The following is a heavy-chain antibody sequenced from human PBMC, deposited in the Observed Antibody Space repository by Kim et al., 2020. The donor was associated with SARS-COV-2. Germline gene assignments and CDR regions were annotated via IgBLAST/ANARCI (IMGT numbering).Heavy chain of an antibody. CDR3: ARAASGSPPYYFDY. J-gene: IGHJ4*02. D-gene: IGHD1-26*01. V-gene: IGHV4-59*01. Sequence: NPSLKSRVTISVDTSKNQFSLKLSSVTAADTAVYYCARAASGSPPYYFDYWGQGTLVTVSS.